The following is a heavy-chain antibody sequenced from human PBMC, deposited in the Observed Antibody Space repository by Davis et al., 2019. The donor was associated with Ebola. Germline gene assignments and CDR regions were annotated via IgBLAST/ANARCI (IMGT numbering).Heavy chain of an antibody. J-gene: IGHJ3*01. CDR2: INPNSGAT. V-gene: IGHV1-2*06. CDR3: ARTMIVGDTFDL. Sequence: AASVKVSCKASGYTFTGYYMHWVRQAPGQGLKWMGRINPNSGATNYAQKFQGRVTMTRDTSISTAYMELSRLRSDDTAVYYCARTMIVGDTFDLWGQGTMVTVSS. D-gene: IGHD3-22*01. CDR1: GYTFTGYY.